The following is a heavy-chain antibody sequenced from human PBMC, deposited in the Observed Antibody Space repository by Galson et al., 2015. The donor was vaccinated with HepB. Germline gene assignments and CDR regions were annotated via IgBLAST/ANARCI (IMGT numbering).Heavy chain of an antibody. Sequence: CAISGDSVSSNSAVWNWIRQSPSRGLEWLGRTYYRSRWYNDYAVSVKSRISINADTSKNQVSLQLNSVTPDDTAVYYCAYGVDVWGQGTWVTVS. CDR1: GDSVSSNSAV. J-gene: IGHJ6*02. CDR2: TYYRSRWYN. V-gene: IGHV6-1*01. CDR3: AYGVDV.